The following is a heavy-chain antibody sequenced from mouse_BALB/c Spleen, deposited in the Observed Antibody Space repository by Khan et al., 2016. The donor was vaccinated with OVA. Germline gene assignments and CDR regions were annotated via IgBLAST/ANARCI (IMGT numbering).Heavy chain of an antibody. CDR1: GISITTGNYR. D-gene: IGHD1-1*01. Sequence: EVQLQESGPGLVKPSQTVSLTCTVTGISITTGNYRWSWIRQFPGNKLEWIGNIYYSGTITSNPSLTSRTTITRDTSKSQFFLEMNSLTAEDTATYFCARDYGSLYWYFDVWGAGTTVTVSS. CDR2: IYYSGTI. J-gene: IGHJ1*01. V-gene: IGHV3-5*02. CDR3: ARDYGSLYWYFDV.